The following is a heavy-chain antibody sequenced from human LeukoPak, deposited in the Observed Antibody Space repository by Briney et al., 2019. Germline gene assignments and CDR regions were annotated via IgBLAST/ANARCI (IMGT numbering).Heavy chain of an antibody. CDR1: GGSISSYY. J-gene: IGHJ6*03. V-gene: IGHV4-59*01. CDR2: IYYSGST. CDR3: ARAVYYDFWSGYYYYYYYYMDV. Sequence: SETLSLTCTVSGGSISSYYWSWIRQPPGKGLEWIGYIYYSGSTNYNPSLKSRVTISVDTSKNQFSLKLSSVTAADTDVYYCARAVYYDFWSGYYYYYYYYMDVWGKGTTVTVSS. D-gene: IGHD3-3*01.